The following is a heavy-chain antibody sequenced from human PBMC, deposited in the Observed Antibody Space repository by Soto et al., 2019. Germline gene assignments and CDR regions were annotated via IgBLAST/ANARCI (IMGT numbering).Heavy chain of an antibody. CDR3: AKWAAVGLYNFDY. CDR2: IGGSGSST. Sequence: GGSLRLSCAASGFTFSNYAMSWVRQAPGKGQEWVSAIGGSGSSTYYAASVKGRFTISRDNSKNTVYLQMNSLRDEDTAVYYSAKWAAVGLYNFDYWGQGTVVSVSS. D-gene: IGHD6-19*01. V-gene: IGHV3-23*01. J-gene: IGHJ4*02. CDR1: GFTFSNYA.